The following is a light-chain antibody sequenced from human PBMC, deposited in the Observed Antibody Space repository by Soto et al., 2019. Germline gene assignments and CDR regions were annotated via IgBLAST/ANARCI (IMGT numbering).Light chain of an antibody. CDR2: LGS. V-gene: IGKV2-28*01. Sequence: DIVVTQSPLSLCVTPGEPGSISCISSQRLLHSTGNNYLDWYLQKPGQSPQLLIYLGSNRAPGVPDRLSGSGSGTDFTLKISRVEAEDVGVYYCMQAIQTPLTFGGGTKVDIK. CDR1: QRLLHSTGNNY. J-gene: IGKJ4*01. CDR3: MQAIQTPLT.